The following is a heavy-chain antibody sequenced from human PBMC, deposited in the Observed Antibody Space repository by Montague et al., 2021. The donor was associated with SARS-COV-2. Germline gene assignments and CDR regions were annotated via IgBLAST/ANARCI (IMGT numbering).Heavy chain of an antibody. D-gene: IGHD3-3*01. CDR1: GGSISSSSW. CDR2: IYHSGST. V-gene: IGHV4-4*02. CDR3: ARGYRRITIFGVVIYDAFDI. Sequence: SETLSLTCAVSGGSISSSSWWSWVRQPPGKGLEWIGEIYHSGSTNYNPSLKSRVTISVDKSKNQFSLKLSSVTAADTAVYYCARGYRRITIFGVVIYDAFDIWGQGTMVTVSS. J-gene: IGHJ3*02.